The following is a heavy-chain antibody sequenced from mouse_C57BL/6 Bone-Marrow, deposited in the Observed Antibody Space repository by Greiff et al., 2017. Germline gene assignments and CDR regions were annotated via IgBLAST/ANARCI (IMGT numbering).Heavy chain of an antibody. CDR2: IYPRSGNT. J-gene: IGHJ3*01. V-gene: IGHV1-81*01. Sequence: QVQLKQSGAELARPGASVKLSCKASGYTFTSYGISWVKQRTGQGLEWTGEIYPRSGNTYYNEKFKGKATLTADKSSSTAYMELRSLTSEDSAVYFCARGGLRRAYWGQGTLVTVSA. CDR3: ARGGLRRAY. CDR1: GYTFTSYG. D-gene: IGHD2-2*01.